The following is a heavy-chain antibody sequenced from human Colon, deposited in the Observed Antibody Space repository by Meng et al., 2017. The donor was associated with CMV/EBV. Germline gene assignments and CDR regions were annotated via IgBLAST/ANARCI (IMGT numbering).Heavy chain of an antibody. CDR3: AKDRVGGGATAFDS. CDR2: ISYDGGRK. J-gene: IGHJ4*02. D-gene: IGHD1-26*01. CDR1: GFLFNNYD. V-gene: IGHV3-30*18. Sequence: SGFLFNNYDMHWLRQAPGKGLEWVATISYDGGRKYYADPVKGRVNISRDNPRNTLYLHISSLIPDDTAVYSCAKDRVGGGATAFDSWGQGTLVTVSS.